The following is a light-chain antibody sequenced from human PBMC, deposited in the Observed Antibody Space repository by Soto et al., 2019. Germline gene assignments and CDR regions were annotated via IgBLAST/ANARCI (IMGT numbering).Light chain of an antibody. J-gene: IGLJ2*01. CDR1: TGAVTSDSY. V-gene: IGLV7-43*01. CDR2: STS. CDR3: LLYFGSSHI. Sequence: QAVVTQEPSLTVSPGGTVTLTCASSTGAVTSDSYPNWVQQKPGQAPRALIYSTSNSHSWTPARFSGSLLGGKAALTLSGVQPEDEAEYYCLLYFGSSHIFGGGTQLTVL.